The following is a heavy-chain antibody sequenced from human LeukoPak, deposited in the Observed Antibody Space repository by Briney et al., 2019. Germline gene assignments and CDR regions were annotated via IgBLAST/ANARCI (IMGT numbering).Heavy chain of an antibody. CDR3: ARGDYYYDSSGYPNDEINWFDP. D-gene: IGHD3-22*01. CDR1: GYTFTSYG. CDR2: ISAYNGNT. Sequence: GASVKVSCKASGYTFTSYGISWVRQAPGQGLEWMGWISAYNGNTNYAQKLQGRVTMTTDTSTSTAYMELRSLRSDDTAVYYCARGDYYYDSSGYPNDEINWFDPWGQGTLVTVSS. J-gene: IGHJ5*02. V-gene: IGHV1-18*01.